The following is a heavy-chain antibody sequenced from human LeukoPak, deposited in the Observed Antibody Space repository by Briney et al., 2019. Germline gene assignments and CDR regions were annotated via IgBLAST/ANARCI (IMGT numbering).Heavy chain of an antibody. J-gene: IGHJ4*02. CDR1: GFTFSSYA. CDR2: ISGSADNT. Sequence: GGSLRLSCAASGFTFSSYAMSWVRQAPGKGLEWVSGISGSADNTYYADSVKGRFTVSRDNSKNTLYVQMKSLRAEDTAVYYCAKDFVVVPGNVNYFDYWGQGTLVTVSS. V-gene: IGHV3-23*01. CDR3: AKDFVVVPGNVNYFDY. D-gene: IGHD2-21*02.